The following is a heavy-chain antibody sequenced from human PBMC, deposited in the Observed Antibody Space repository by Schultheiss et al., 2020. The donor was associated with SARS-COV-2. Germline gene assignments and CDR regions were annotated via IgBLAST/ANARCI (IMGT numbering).Heavy chain of an antibody. Sequence: GGSLRLSCAASGFTFSSSAMHWVRQAPGKGLEWVSVIYSGGSTYYADSVKGRFTISREKAKNSLCLQMNSLRAEDTAVYYCAKQQLGSRSAFDYWGQGTLVTVSS. CDR1: GFTFSSSA. CDR3: AKQQLGSRSAFDY. J-gene: IGHJ4*02. D-gene: IGHD6-13*01. CDR2: IYSGGST. V-gene: IGHV3-NL1*01.